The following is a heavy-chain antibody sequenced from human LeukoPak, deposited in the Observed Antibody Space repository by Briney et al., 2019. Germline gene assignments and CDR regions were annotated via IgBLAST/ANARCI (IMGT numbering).Heavy chain of an antibody. J-gene: IGHJ3*02. CDR2: ISSSGSTI. D-gene: IGHD2-15*01. CDR1: GFTFSSYE. CDR3: ARDCGGGSCYGPYDAFDI. Sequence: GGSLRLSCAASGFTFSSYEMNWVRQAPGKGLEWVSYISSSGSTIYYADSVKGRFTISRDNAKNSLYLQMNNLRAEDTAVYYCARDCGGGSCYGPYDAFDIWGQGTMVTASS. V-gene: IGHV3-48*03.